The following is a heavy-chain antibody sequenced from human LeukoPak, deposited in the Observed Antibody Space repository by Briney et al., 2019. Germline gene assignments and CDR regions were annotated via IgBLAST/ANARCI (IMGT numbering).Heavy chain of an antibody. Sequence: GASVKVSCKASGYTFTSYYMHWVRQAPGQGLEWMGIINPSGGSTSYAQKFQGRVTMTRDMSTSTAYMELSSLRSEDTAVYHCAREMATIGCFDYWGQGTLVTVSS. J-gene: IGHJ4*02. V-gene: IGHV1-46*01. CDR1: GYTFTSYY. CDR3: AREMATIGCFDY. D-gene: IGHD5-24*01. CDR2: INPSGGST.